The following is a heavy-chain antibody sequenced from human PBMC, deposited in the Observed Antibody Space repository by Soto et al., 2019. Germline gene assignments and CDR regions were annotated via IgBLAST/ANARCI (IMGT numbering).Heavy chain of an antibody. CDR1: GFTFSSYS. Sequence: EVQLLESGGGLVQPGGSLRLSCAASGFTFSSYSMNWVRQAPGKGLEWVSSISSSSSYIYYADSVKGRFTISRDNAKNSLYLQMNSLRAEDTAVYYCARGYSSRFYYYGMDVWGQGTTVTVSS. V-gene: IGHV3-21*01. CDR2: ISSSSSYI. J-gene: IGHJ6*02. D-gene: IGHD6-13*01. CDR3: ARGYSSRFYYYGMDV.